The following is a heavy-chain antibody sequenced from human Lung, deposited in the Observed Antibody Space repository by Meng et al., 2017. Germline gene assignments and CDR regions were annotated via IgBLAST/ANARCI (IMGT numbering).Heavy chain of an antibody. J-gene: IGHJ4*02. CDR2: ISSSGSTI. Sequence: GESLKISCAASGFTFSDYYMSWIRQAPGKGLEWVSYISSSGSTIYYADSVKGRFTISRDNAKNSLYLQMNSLRAEDTAVYYCAGWGFGELRDYWGQGTLVTGSS. CDR1: GFTFSDYY. CDR3: AGWGFGELRDY. D-gene: IGHD3-10*01. V-gene: IGHV3-11*04.